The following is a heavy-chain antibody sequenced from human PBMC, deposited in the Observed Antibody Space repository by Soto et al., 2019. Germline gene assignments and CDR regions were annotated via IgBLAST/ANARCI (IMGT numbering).Heavy chain of an antibody. CDR2: ISSRSSTI. Sequence: QVQLVESGGGLVKPGGSLRLSCAASGFTFSDYYMSWIRQAPGKGLEWVSYISSRSSTIFYADSVKGRFTISRDNGKNSLYLQRNSLRAEDTAVYYCASGTNGAFFVYWGQGILVTVSS. CDR3: ASGTNGAFFVY. D-gene: IGHD2-8*01. J-gene: IGHJ4*02. V-gene: IGHV3-11*01. CDR1: GFTFSDYY.